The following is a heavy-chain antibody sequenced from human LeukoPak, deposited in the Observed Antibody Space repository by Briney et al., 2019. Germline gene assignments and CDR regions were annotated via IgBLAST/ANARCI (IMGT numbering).Heavy chain of an antibody. D-gene: IGHD6-13*01. Sequence: PSENLSLTCTVSGVSISSYYWSWIRQPPGKGLEWIGYIYYSGSTNYNPSLKSRVTISVDTSKNQFSLKLSSVTAADTAVYYCARARYSSSWACDYWGQGTLVTVSS. V-gene: IGHV4-59*01. CDR3: ARARYSSSWACDY. CDR1: GVSISSYY. CDR2: IYYSGST. J-gene: IGHJ4*02.